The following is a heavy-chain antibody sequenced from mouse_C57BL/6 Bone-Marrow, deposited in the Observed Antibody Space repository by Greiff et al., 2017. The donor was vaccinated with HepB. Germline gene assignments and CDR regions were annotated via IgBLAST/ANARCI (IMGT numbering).Heavy chain of an antibody. D-gene: IGHD4-1*01. CDR1: GFSFNTYA. CDR2: IRSKSNNYAT. Sequence: EVQRVESGGGLVQPKGSLKLSCAASGFSFNTYAMNWVRQAPGKGLEWVARIRSKSNNYATYYADSVKDRFTISRDDSESMLYLQMNNLKTEDTAMYYCVRQNWYYFDYWGQGTTLAVSS. CDR3: VRQNWYYFDY. V-gene: IGHV10-1*01. J-gene: IGHJ2*01.